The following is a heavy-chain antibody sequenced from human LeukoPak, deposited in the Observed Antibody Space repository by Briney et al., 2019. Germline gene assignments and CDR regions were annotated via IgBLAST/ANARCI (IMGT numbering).Heavy chain of an antibody. J-gene: IGHJ4*02. CDR2: IYHSGST. Sequence: SETLFLTCTVSGYSISSAYYWGWIRQPPGKGLEWIGTIYHSGSTYYNPSLKSRVTISVDTSKNQFSLKLSSVTAADTAVYYFARVMSGYSYGYPDYWGQGTLVIVSS. CDR3: ARVMSGYSYGYPDY. CDR1: GYSISSAYY. D-gene: IGHD5-18*01. V-gene: IGHV4-38-2*02.